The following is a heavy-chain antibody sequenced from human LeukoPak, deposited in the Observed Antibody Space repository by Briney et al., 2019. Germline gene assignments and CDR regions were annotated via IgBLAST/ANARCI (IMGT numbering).Heavy chain of an antibody. CDR1: GFTLSNFW. J-gene: IGHJ4*02. CDR2: ISSRGSTM. CDR3: ARVSSSSLFDY. D-gene: IGHD6-6*01. Sequence: GGSLRLSCAVSGFTLSNFWMHWVRQAPGKGLEWVSYISSRGSTMYYADSVKGRFTISRDNAKNSLYLQMNTLRAEDTAVYYCARVSSSSLFDYWGQGTLLTVSS. V-gene: IGHV3-11*04.